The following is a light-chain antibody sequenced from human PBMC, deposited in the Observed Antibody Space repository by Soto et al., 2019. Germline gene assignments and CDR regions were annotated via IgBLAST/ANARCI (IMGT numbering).Light chain of an antibody. CDR2: WAS. CDR1: RSLLYTSNNKNY. V-gene: IGKV4-1*01. Sequence: IVMTHSPDSLAVSLGERATINCNSIRSLLYTSNNKNYLAWYQQKKGQPPKLLLYWASTRQSGVPERFSGSGYGTDFTITISSMQNEDFETYHCQQTYSTTQTFGQGTKVDIK. CDR3: QQTYSTTQT. J-gene: IGKJ1*01.